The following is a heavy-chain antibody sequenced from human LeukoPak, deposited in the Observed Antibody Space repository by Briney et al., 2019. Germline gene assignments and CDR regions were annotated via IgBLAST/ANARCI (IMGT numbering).Heavy chain of an antibody. CDR3: ARDNSGMDV. V-gene: IGHV3-33*08. Sequence: PGGSLRLSCAASGFTFSSYAMSWVRQAPGKGLEWVAVIWYDGSNKYYADSVKGRFTISRDNSKNTVYLQMNSLRAEDTAVCYCARDNSGMDVWGQGTTVTVSS. J-gene: IGHJ6*02. CDR1: GFTFSSYA. D-gene: IGHD4-23*01. CDR2: IWYDGSNK.